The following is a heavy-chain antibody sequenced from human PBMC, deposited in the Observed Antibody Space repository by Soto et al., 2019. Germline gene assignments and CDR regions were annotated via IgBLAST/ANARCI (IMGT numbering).Heavy chain of an antibody. J-gene: IGHJ5*02. CDR3: AKAGGSYSGGFDP. CDR2: ISYDGSNK. V-gene: IGHV3-30*18. Sequence: GGSLRLSCAASGFTFSSYGMHWVRQAPGKGLEWVAVISYDGSNKYYADSVKGRFTISRDNSKNTLYLQMNSLRAEDTAVYYYAKAGGSYSGGFDPWGQGTLVTVSS. D-gene: IGHD1-26*01. CDR1: GFTFSSYG.